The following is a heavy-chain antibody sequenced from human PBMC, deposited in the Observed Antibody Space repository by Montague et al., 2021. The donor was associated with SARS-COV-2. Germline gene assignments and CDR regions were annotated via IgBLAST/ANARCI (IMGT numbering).Heavy chain of an antibody. D-gene: IGHD6-13*01. CDR2: IDWDDDK. Sequence: PALVKPTQTLTLTCTFSGFSLSTSGMCVSWIRQPPGKALEWLARIDWDDDKYYSTSLKTRLTISKDTSKNQVVLTMTNMDPVDTATYYCARILVAAAGSPFDPWGPGTLVTVPS. CDR1: GFSLSTSGMC. V-gene: IGHV2-70*11. J-gene: IGHJ5*02. CDR3: ARILVAAAGSPFDP.